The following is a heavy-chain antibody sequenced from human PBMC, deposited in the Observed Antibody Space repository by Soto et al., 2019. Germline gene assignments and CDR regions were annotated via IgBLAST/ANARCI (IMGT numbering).Heavy chain of an antibody. D-gene: IGHD6-6*01. CDR1: GFTFSNYA. CDR3: AKQVRDGTSSPYYFDY. J-gene: IGHJ4*02. Sequence: GESLKISCAGSGFTFSNYAMSWVRQAPGKGLEWVSAISSAVNTYYADSVKGRFTISRDNSKNTLSLQMNSLRAEGTAVYYCAKQVRDGTSSPYYFDYWGQGTLVTVSS. CDR2: ISSAVNT. V-gene: IGHV3-23*01.